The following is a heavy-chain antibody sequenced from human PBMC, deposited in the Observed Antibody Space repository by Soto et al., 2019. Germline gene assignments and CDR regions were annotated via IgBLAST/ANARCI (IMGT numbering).Heavy chain of an antibody. CDR3: ATQTGLYYYGMDV. V-gene: IGHV4-59*01. CDR2: IFYSGST. J-gene: IGHJ6*02. CDR1: GGSINAFF. Sequence: SETLSLTCTVSGGSINAFFWSWVRQPPGKGLESIGYIFYSGSTNYNPSLKSRVTISLDTSKTQFSLNLTSVTAAETAVYYCATQTGLYYYGMDVWGQGTTVTVSS.